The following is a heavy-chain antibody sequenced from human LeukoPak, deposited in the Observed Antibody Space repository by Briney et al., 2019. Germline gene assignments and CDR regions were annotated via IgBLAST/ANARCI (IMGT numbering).Heavy chain of an antibody. CDR1: GFTFSSYW. CDR3: ARRSGGYYYYCGMDV. D-gene: IGHD2-8*02. CDR2: IKQDGSEK. Sequence: GGSLRLSCAASGFTFSSYWMSWVRQAPGKGLEWVANIKQDGSEKYYVDSVKGRFTISRDNAKNSLYLQMNSLRAEDTAVYYCARRSGGYYYYCGMDVWGQGTTVTVSS. V-gene: IGHV3-7*01. J-gene: IGHJ6*02.